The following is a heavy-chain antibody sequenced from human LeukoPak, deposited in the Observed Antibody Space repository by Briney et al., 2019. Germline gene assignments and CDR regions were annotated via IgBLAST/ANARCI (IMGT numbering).Heavy chain of an antibody. J-gene: IGHJ4*02. CDR1: GFSFSIHW. V-gene: IGHV3-74*01. Sequence: GGSLRLFCAASGFSFSIHWKHWVPQAPGRGLVWVSRINSNGRSTSYADSVKGRFTISRDNAKNTLYLEMNNLRAEDTAVYYCTRDVWGDRDNYFDCWGQGTLVTVSS. D-gene: IGHD2-8*01. CDR2: INSNGRST. CDR3: TRDVWGDRDNYFDC.